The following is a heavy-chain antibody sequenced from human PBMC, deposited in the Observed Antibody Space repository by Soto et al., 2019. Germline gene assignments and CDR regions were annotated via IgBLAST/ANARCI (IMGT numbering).Heavy chain of an antibody. CDR3: ARVIDDILTGDPYNWFDP. CDR1: GGSISSGGYS. V-gene: IGHV4-30-2*01. J-gene: IGHJ5*02. Sequence: QLQLQESGSGLVKPSQTLSLTCAVSGGSISSGGYSWSWIRQPPGKGLEWIGYIYHSGSTYYNPSLKSRVTISVDRSKNKFSLKLSSVTAADTAVYYCARVIDDILTGDPYNWFDPWGQGTLVTVSS. CDR2: IYHSGST. D-gene: IGHD3-9*01.